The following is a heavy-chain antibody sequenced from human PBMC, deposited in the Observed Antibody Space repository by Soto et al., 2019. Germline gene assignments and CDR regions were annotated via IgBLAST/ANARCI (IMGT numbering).Heavy chain of an antibody. CDR2: IISTSINYI. Sequence: NLGGSLRLSFTASGFSFSSYGMNWVRQAPGKGLEWVSSIISTSINYIHYADSVKGRFTISRDNAENSLFLQMNSLRAEDTAVYYCERVIGVGAIDTWGQGTLVTVSS. V-gene: IGHV3-21*01. CDR1: GFSFSSYG. D-gene: IGHD1-26*01. CDR3: ERVIGVGAIDT. J-gene: IGHJ5*02.